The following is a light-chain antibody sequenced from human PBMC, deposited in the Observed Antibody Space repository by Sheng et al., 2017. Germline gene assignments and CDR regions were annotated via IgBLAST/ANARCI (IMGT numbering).Light chain of an antibody. J-gene: IGKJ1*01. CDR3: QQYHTMGS. V-gene: IGKV1-5*03. CDR2: KAS. CDR1: QNIGNW. Sequence: DIQMTQSPSTLSASVGDRVTITCRASQNIGNWLAWYQQKPGKAPKLLIYKASTLETGVPSRFSGSGSGTEFTLTISSLQPDDFATYYCQQYHTMGSFGQGTKVESK.